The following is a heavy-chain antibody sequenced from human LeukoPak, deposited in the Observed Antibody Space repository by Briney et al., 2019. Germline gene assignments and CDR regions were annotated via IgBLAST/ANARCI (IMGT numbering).Heavy chain of an antibody. J-gene: IGHJ6*02. CDR1: GYTFTSYG. CDR2: ISAYNGNT. CDR3: ARDVYYYYYGMDV. V-gene: IGHV1-18*01. Sequence: GASVKVSCKASGYTFTSYGISWVRQAPGQGLEWMGWISAYNGNTNYAQKLQGRVTMTTDTSTSTAYMELRSLRSDDTAVYYCARDVYYYYYGMDVWGQGTTVTVSS.